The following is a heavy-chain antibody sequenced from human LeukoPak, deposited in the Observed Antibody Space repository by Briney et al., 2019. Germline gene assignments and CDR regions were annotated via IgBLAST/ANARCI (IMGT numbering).Heavy chain of an antibody. D-gene: IGHD6-13*01. CDR1: GGSISSSSYH. V-gene: IGHV4-39*01. Sequence: PSETLSLTCTVSGGSISSSSYHWGWIRQPPGKGLEWIGSIYYSGSTYYNPSLKSRVTISVDTSKNQFSLKLSSVTAADTAVYYCARHNPPFGSSSWKYYYYYGMDVWGQGTTVTVSS. CDR3: ARHNPPFGSSSWKYYYYYGMDV. J-gene: IGHJ6*02. CDR2: IYYSGST.